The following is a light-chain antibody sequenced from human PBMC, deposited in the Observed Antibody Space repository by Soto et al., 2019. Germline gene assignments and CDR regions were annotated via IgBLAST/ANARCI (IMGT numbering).Light chain of an antibody. V-gene: IGLV1-44*01. CDR1: SSNIGGNS. Sequence: QSVLTQPPSASGTPGQRVTISCSGSSSNIGGNSVNWYQQLPGTAPKLLIYDKHQRPSGVPDRFSGSQSGTSASLAISGLQSEEEADYYCATWDDSLKGVVFGGGTKVTVL. CDR2: DKH. J-gene: IGLJ2*01. CDR3: ATWDDSLKGVV.